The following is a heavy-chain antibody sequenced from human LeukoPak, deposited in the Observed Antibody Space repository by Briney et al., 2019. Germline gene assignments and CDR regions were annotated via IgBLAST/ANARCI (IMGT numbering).Heavy chain of an antibody. CDR2: INSDGGNT. V-gene: IGHV3-74*01. Sequence: GGSLRLSCAASGFTFSKYSMNWVRQAPGKGLVWVSNINSDGGNTNYADSVKGRFTTSRDNAKNMFYLQMNSLRVEDTAVYYCVRALGDQWGQGTLVTVSS. CDR1: GFTFSKYS. D-gene: IGHD3-16*01. CDR3: VRALGDQ. J-gene: IGHJ4*02.